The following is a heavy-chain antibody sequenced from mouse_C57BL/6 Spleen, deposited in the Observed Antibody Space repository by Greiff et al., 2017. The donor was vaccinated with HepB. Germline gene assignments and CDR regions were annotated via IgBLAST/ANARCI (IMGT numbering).Heavy chain of an antibody. J-gene: IGHJ3*01. V-gene: IGHV7-3*01. CDR1: GFTFTDYY. D-gene: IGHD1-1*01. CDR2: IRNKANGYTT. CDR3: ARYTYYGSSPFAY. Sequence: EVNVVESGGGLVQPGGSLSLSCAASGFTFTDYYMSWVRQPPGKALEWLGFIRNKANGYTTEYSASVKGRFTISRVNSQSILYLQMNALRAEDSDNYDSARYTYYGSSPFAYWGQGTLVTVSA.